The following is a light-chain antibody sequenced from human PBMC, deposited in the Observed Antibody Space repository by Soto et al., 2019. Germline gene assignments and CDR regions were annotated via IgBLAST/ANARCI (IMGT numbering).Light chain of an antibody. CDR1: QSISSNY. V-gene: IGKV3-20*01. J-gene: IGKJ1*01. CDR2: GAS. CDR3: QQYDDSMT. Sequence: EIVLTQSPGTLSLSQGERATLSCRASQSISSNYLAWYQQKPGQAPRLLIYGASTRATGIPDRFSGSGSGTDFTLTISRLEPEDFAVYHCQQYDDSMTFGQGTKVDI.